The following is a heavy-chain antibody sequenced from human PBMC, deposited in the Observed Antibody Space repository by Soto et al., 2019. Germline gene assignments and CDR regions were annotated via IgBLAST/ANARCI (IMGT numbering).Heavy chain of an antibody. CDR1: GGSINSYY. Sequence: SETLSLTCTVSGGSINSYYWSWIRKSPGKGLEWIGYIFYSGNTNYNPSLNSRVTLSVDTSKNQFSLKLTSVTAADTAVYYCARHAPGGPFDSWGQGTLVTVSS. J-gene: IGHJ4*02. V-gene: IGHV4-59*08. CDR2: IFYSGNT. CDR3: ARHAPGGPFDS.